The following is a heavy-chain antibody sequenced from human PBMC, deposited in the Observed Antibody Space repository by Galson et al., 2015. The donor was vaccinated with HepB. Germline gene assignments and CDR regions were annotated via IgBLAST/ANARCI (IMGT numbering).Heavy chain of an antibody. D-gene: IGHD3-9*01. CDR1: GYTFTNFY. CDR2: VNPNSGAT. J-gene: IGHJ6*02. CDR3: ARDLYDILAGSRLRWYHQFGMDI. V-gene: IGHV1-2*06. Sequence: SVKVSCKASGYTFTNFYIHWVRQVPGQGPECMGRVNPNSGATTYTPKFQDRLTMTRDTSLRTVYMELNRLTSDDTAVYYCARDLYDILAGSRLRWYHQFGMDIGGQGVTVSIS.